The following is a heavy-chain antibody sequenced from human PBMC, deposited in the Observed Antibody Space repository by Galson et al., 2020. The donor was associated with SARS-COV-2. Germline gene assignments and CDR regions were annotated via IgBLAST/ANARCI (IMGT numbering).Heavy chain of an antibody. Sequence: GESLKISCTASGFPFSQYTMNWVRQAPGKGLEWVYSISSFSNTIFYADSVRGRFTISRDNDQNSLYLEMNSLTAEDMAVYYCTRDADLFFDYWGQGTRVSVSS. D-gene: IGHD2-21*01. CDR1: GFPFSQYT. CDR2: ISSFSNTI. CDR3: TRDADLFFDY. J-gene: IGHJ4*02. V-gene: IGHV3-21*06.